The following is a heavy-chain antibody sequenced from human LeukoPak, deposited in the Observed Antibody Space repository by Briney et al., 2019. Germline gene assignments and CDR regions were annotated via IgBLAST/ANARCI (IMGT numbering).Heavy chain of an antibody. CDR3: ARKPIVNSAWYYFDY. D-gene: IGHD3-22*01. J-gene: IGHJ4*02. CDR1: GGSISSSSYY. V-gene: IGHV4-39*07. CDR2: IYYSGST. Sequence: SETLSLTCTVSGGSISSSSYYRGWIRQPPGKGLEWIGSIYYSGSTYYNPSLKSRVTISVDTSKNQFSLKLSSVTAADTAVYYCARKPIVNSAWYYFDYWGQGTLVTVSS.